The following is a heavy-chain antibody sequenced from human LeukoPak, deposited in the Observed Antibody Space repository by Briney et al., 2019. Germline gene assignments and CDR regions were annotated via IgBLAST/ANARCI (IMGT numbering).Heavy chain of an antibody. D-gene: IGHD3-10*01. V-gene: IGHV3-48*01. CDR2: INVVNGAI. J-gene: IGHJ6*02. CDR3: VRDGNRGYDMDV. Sequence: PGGSLRLSCATSGFTLRYYQMNWVRQASGKGLEWVSYINVVNGAIYYADSVKGRFTISGDIATNSVYLQMNSLRAEDTALYYCVRDGNRGYDMDVWGQGTAVTVSS. CDR1: GFTLRYYQ.